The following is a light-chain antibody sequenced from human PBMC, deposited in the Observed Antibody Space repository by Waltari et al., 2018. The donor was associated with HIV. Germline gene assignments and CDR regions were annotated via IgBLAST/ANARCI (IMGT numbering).Light chain of an antibody. CDR3: CSYAGSSTV. Sequence: QSALTQPASVSGSPGQPITISCTGPSSDIGSYNLVSWYQQHPGKAPKLMIYEVSKRPSGVSNRFSGSKSGNTASLTISGLQAEDEADYYCCSYAGSSTVFGGGTKLTVL. J-gene: IGLJ2*01. CDR1: SSDIGSYNL. V-gene: IGLV2-23*02. CDR2: EVS.